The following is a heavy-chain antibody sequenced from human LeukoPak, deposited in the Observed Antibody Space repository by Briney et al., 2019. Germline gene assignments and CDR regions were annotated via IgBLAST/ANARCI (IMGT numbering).Heavy chain of an antibody. V-gene: IGHV4-59*01. D-gene: IGHD2-2*01. Sequence: SETLSLTCTVSGGSISSYYWSWIRQPPGKGLEWIGYIYYSGSTNYNPSLKSRVTISVDTSKNQFSLKLSSVTAADTAVYYCARSSWYCSSTSCYQRNWFDPWGQGTLVTVSS. CDR1: GGSISSYY. CDR2: IYYSGST. CDR3: ARSSWYCSSTSCYQRNWFDP. J-gene: IGHJ5*02.